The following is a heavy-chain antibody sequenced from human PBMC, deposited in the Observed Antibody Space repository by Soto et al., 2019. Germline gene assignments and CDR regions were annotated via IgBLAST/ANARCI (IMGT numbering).Heavy chain of an antibody. CDR3: ARDKIAAYYYYGMDV. CDR2: ISSSSSYI. Sequence: GGSLRLSCAASGFTFSSYSMNRVRQAPGKGLEWVSSISSSSSYIYYADSVKGRFTISRDNAKNSLYLQMNSLRAEDTAVYYCARDKIAAYYYYGMDVWGQGTTVTVSS. D-gene: IGHD6-13*01. J-gene: IGHJ6*02. CDR1: GFTFSSYS. V-gene: IGHV3-21*01.